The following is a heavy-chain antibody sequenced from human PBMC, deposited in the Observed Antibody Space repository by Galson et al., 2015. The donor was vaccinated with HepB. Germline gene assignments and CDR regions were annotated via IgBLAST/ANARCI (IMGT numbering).Heavy chain of an antibody. CDR1: GATFNHSA. CDR3: ARIAASGKNYYFDL. CDR2: VIPVLGTT. J-gene: IGHJ2*01. Sequence: SVKVSCEASGATFNHSAFTWVRQAPGQGLEWMGGVIPVLGTTNYAQNFHDRLTISADESTFTVYMELSGLRSEDTAVYYCARIAASGKNYYFDLWGRGTLVTVSS. V-gene: IGHV1-69*13. D-gene: IGHD6-13*01.